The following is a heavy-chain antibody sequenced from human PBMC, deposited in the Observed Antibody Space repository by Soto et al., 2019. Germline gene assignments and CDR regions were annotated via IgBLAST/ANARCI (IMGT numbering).Heavy chain of an antibody. V-gene: IGHV3-30*18. CDR1: GVTFSSYG. D-gene: IGHD2-8*01. CDR3: AKVLMVYATHVFDY. CDR2: ISYDGSNN. Sequence: GGSLRLSCAASGVTFSSYGMHGVRQAPGKGLEWVAFISYDGSNNYYADSVKGRFTVSRDNSKNTLYLQMNSLRAEDTAVYYCAKVLMVYATHVFDYWGQGTLVTVSS. J-gene: IGHJ4*02.